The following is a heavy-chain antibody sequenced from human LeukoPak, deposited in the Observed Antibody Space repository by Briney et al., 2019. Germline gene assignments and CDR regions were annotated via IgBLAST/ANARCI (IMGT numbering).Heavy chain of an antibody. Sequence: PGRSLRLSCAASGFTLSSYRMNWVRQAPGKGLEWVSYISRGSTTIYYADSVKGRFTISRDNAKNSLYLQMNSLRAEDTAVYYCATNGDTEANFDYWGQGTLVTVSS. D-gene: IGHD4-17*01. CDR1: GFTLSSYR. CDR3: ATNGDTEANFDY. V-gene: IGHV3-48*04. J-gene: IGHJ4*02. CDR2: ISRGSTTI.